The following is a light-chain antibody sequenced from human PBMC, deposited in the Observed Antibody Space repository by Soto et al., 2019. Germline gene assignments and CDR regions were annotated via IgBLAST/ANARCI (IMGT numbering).Light chain of an antibody. Sequence: DIVMTQSPDSLAVSLGERATIKCRSSQTILKSSIKKNSLAWYQQKPGQPPRLLIYWASTRDSGVPDRFSGSGSGTEFTLTITRLQAEDVAVYYCQQYYSSSLTFGGGTKVEIK. CDR3: QQYYSSSLT. J-gene: IGKJ4*01. CDR1: QTILKSSIKKNS. CDR2: WAS. V-gene: IGKV4-1*01.